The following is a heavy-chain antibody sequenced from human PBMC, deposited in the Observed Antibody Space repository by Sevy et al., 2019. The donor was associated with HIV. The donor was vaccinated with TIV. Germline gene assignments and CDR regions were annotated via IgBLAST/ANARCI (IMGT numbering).Heavy chain of an antibody. CDR3: ARFVGYCSGGRCSIIDF. CDR1: GFSLSDHA. D-gene: IGHD2-15*01. Sequence: GGSLRLSCAASGFSLSDHAVSWVRQTPGKGLEWLAVISYNGRNQYYADSVKGRFTISKDDSKNTLYLQLSSLRAEDTAVYYCARFVGYCSGGRCSIIDFWGQGTLVTVSS. J-gene: IGHJ4*02. CDR2: ISYNGRNQ. V-gene: IGHV3-30*04.